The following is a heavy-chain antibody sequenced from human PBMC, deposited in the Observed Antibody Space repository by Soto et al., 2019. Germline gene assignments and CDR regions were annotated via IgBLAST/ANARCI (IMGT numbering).Heavy chain of an antibody. Sequence: SVKVSCKASGGTFSSYTISWVRQAPGQGLEWMGRIIPILGIANYAQKFQGRVTITADKSTSTAYMELSSLRSEDTAVYYCARGIWSHNQRYYYYYMDVWGKGTTVTVSS. CDR2: IIPILGIA. D-gene: IGHD1-1*01. V-gene: IGHV1-69*02. CDR1: GGTFSSYT. J-gene: IGHJ6*03. CDR3: ARGIWSHNQRYYYYYMDV.